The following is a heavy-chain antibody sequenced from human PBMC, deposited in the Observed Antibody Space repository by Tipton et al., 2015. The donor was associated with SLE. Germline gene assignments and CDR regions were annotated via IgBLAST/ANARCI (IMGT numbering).Heavy chain of an antibody. CDR3: ARALRYCSSTSCFYFDY. J-gene: IGHJ4*02. D-gene: IGHD2-2*01. CDR2: IYYSGST. Sequence: TLSLTCTVSGGSISSYYWSWIRQPPGKGLEWIGYIYYSGSTNYNPSLKSRVTISVDTSKNQFSLKLSSVTAADTAVYYCARALRYCSSTSCFYFDYWGQGTLVTVSS. CDR1: GGSISSYY. V-gene: IGHV4-59*01.